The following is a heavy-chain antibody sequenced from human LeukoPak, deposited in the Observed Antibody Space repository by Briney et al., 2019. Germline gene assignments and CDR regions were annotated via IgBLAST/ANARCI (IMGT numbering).Heavy chain of an antibody. CDR1: GGTFSSYA. D-gene: IGHD2-15*01. J-gene: IGHJ4*02. V-gene: IGHV1-69*01. CDR3: ARAVVAATRTSQLDY. Sequence: AASVKVSCKASGGTFSSYAISWVRQAPGQGLEWMGGIISIFGTANYAQKFQGRVTITADESTSTAYMELSSLRSEDTAVYYCARAVVAATRTSQLDYWGQGTLVTVSS. CDR2: IISIFGTA.